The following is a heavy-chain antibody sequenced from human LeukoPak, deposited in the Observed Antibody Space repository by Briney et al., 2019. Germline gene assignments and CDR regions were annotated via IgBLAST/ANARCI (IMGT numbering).Heavy chain of an antibody. CDR1: GFTFSSYG. J-gene: IGHJ4*02. CDR2: IRYDGSNK. V-gene: IGHV3-30*02. D-gene: IGHD2-15*01. Sequence: GGSLRLSCAASGFTFSSYGMHWVRQAPGKGLEWVAFIRYDGSNKYYADSVKGRFTISRDNSKNTLYLQMNSLRAEDTAVYYCAKTGSGGSCYSGWDGGSDYWGQGTLVTVSS. CDR3: AKTGSGGSCYSGWDGGSDY.